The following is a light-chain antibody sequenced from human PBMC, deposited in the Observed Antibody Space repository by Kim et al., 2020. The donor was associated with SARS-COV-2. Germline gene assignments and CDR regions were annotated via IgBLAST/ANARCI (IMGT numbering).Light chain of an antibody. J-gene: IGKJ3*01. CDR3: QQYNKWPLT. Sequence: EIVMTQSPATLSASPGERVTLSCRASQGVSTSLAWYQQRPDQPPRLLISAASTGAPGLPARFSGSGSGTEFTLTISSLQSEDFAIYYCQQYNKWPLTFGPGTKVDIK. V-gene: IGKV3-15*01. CDR2: AAS. CDR1: QGVSTS.